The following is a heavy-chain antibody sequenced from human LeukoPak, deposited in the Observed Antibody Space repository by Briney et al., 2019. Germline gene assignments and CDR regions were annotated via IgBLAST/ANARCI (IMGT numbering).Heavy chain of an antibody. CDR1: GFTFSSYG. V-gene: IGHV3-49*04. CDR2: IRSKAYGGTT. J-gene: IGHJ4*02. Sequence: GGSLRLSCAASGFTFSSYGMHWVRQAPGKGLEWVGFIRSKAYGGTTEYAASVKGRFTISRDDSKSIAYLQMNSLKTEDTAAYYCTRDRGSLDYWGQGTLVTVSS. D-gene: IGHD3-10*01. CDR3: TRDRGSLDY.